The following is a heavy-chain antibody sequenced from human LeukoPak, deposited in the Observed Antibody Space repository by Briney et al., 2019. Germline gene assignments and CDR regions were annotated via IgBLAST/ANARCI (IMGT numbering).Heavy chain of an antibody. CDR3: ARGPYSYDSSGAFDI. J-gene: IGHJ3*02. Sequence: SETLSLTCTVSGASMSSFYWSWFRQTGVKGLEWIGHISNTGITNYNPSLKSRLIMSVDTSKSQFSLILTSVTAADTAVYFCARGPYSYDSSGAFDIWGQGTMVTVSS. V-gene: IGHV4-4*07. D-gene: IGHD3-22*01. CDR1: GASMSSFY. CDR2: ISNTGIT.